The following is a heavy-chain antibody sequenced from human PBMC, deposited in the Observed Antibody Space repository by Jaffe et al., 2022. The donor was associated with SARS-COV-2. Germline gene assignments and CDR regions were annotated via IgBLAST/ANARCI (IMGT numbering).Heavy chain of an antibody. D-gene: IGHD3-10*01. CDR2: FDPEDGET. CDR3: ATVLITMVRGVIITANWFDP. J-gene: IGHJ5*02. CDR1: GYTLTELS. V-gene: IGHV1-24*01. Sequence: QVQLVQSGAEVKKPGASVKVSCKVSGYTLTELSMHWVRQAPGKGLEWMGGFDPEDGETIYAQKFQGRVTMTEDTSTDTAYMELSSLRSEDTAVYYCATVLITMVRGVIITANWFDPWGQGTLVTVSS.